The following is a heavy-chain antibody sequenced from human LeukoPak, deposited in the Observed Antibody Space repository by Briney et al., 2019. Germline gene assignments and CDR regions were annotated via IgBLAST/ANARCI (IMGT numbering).Heavy chain of an antibody. CDR3: ARRISAAGDY. CDR2: INYSGST. J-gene: IGHJ4*02. D-gene: IGHD6-13*01. CDR1: GGSISSSNYY. V-gene: IGHV4-39*01. Sequence: SETLSLTCTVSGGSISSSNYYWGWIRQSPGKGLESIGSINYSGSTYYNPSLKSRVTISVDTSKNLFSLRLSSVTAADTAVYYCARRISAAGDYWGQGTLVTVSS.